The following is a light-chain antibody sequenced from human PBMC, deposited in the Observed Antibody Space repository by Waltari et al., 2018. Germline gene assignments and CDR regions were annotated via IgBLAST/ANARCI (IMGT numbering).Light chain of an antibody. CDR2: DVS. CDR1: SSDVGSYNL. CDR3: CSYAGFSFWV. V-gene: IGLV2-23*02. Sequence: QSALTQPASVSGSPGQSITIPCTGTSSDVGSYNLVSLYQQYPGKAPKLIIYDVSKRPSGVSKRFSCSKSGDTASLTISGLQAEDEADYYCCSYAGFSFWVFGGGTKVTVL. J-gene: IGLJ3*02.